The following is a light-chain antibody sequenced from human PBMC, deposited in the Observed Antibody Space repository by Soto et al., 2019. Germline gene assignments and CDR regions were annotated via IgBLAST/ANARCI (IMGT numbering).Light chain of an antibody. J-gene: IGLJ1*01. CDR2: ANG. CDR1: SSNIGGRFD. Sequence: QSVLTQPPSVSGAPGQRVTVSCTGSSSNIGGRFDVHWYQQLPGTAPRLLIYANGNRPSGVPDRFSGSKSGTSASLAITGLQAEDEADYYCQSYDSSLRGYVFGTGTKVTVL. V-gene: IGLV1-40*01. CDR3: QSYDSSLRGYV.